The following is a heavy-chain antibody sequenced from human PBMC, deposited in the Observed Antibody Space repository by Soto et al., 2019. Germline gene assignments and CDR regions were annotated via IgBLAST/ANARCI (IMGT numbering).Heavy chain of an antibody. CDR1: GGSFSGYY. Sequence: PSETLSLTCAVYGGSFSGYYWSWIRQPPGKGLEWIGEINHSGSTNYNPSLKSRVTISVDKSKNQFSLKLSSVTAADTAVYYCARASSSYNWFDPWGQGTLVTV. D-gene: IGHD6-6*01. V-gene: IGHV4-34*01. CDR3: ARASSSYNWFDP. J-gene: IGHJ5*02. CDR2: INHSGST.